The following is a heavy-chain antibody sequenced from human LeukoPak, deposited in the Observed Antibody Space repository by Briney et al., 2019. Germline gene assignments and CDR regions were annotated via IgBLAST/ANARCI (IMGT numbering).Heavy chain of an antibody. CDR1: GFTFSSYS. D-gene: IGHD6-13*01. J-gene: IGHJ4*02. V-gene: IGHV3-21*01. CDR2: ISSSSSYI. CDR3: AKEYRYSSSWYGDFDY. Sequence: GGSLRLSCAASGFTFSSYSMNWVRQAPGKGLEWVSSISSSSSYIYYADSVKGRFTISRDNSKNTLYLQMNSLRAEDTAVYYCAKEYRYSSSWYGDFDYWGQGTLVTVSS.